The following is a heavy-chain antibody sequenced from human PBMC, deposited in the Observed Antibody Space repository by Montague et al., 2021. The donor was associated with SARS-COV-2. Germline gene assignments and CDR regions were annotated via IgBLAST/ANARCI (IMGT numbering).Heavy chain of an antibody. CDR1: GGSFSGYY. J-gene: IGHJ4*02. V-gene: IGHV4-34*01. D-gene: IGHD2-8*01. CDR2: INHSGST. CDR3: ARANGYYFDY. Sequence: SETLSLTCAVYGGSFSGYYWSWIRQPPGKGLEWIVEINHSGSTNYNPSLKSRVTISVDTSKNQFSLKLSSVTAADTAVYYCARANGYYFDYWGQGTLVTVSS.